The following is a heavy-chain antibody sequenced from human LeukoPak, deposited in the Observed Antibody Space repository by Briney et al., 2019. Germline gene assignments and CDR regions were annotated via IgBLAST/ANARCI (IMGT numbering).Heavy chain of an antibody. CDR2: IKPDGTEK. CDR1: GFVFSNYW. V-gene: IGHV3-7*01. Sequence: PGGSLRFSCAASGFVFSNYWMSWVRQAPGKGLEWVANIKPDGTEKYYVDSLKGRFTISRDNTKNSLYLQMSSLRAEDTAVYYCARVIKTDYGDYPWGQGTLVTVSS. D-gene: IGHD4-17*01. CDR3: ARVIKTDYGDYP. J-gene: IGHJ4*02.